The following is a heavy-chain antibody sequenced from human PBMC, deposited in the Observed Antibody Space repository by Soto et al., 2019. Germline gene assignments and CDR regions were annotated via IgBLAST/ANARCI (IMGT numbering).Heavy chain of an antibody. CDR3: ARVALGYSSSWPPDY. V-gene: IGHV4-59*01. D-gene: IGHD6-13*01. J-gene: IGHJ4*02. CDR1: GGSISSYY. CDR2: IYYSGST. Sequence: QVQLQESGPGLVKPSESLSLTCTVSGGSISSYYWGWIRQPPGKGLEWIGYIYYSGSTNYNPSLKSRVSISVDTSKNQFSLKLSSVTAADTAVYYCARVALGYSSSWPPDYWGQGTLVTVSS.